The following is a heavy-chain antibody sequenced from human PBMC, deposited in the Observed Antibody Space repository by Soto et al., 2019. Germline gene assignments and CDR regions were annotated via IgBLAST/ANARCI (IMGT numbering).Heavy chain of an antibody. CDR2: ISHDGRVT. J-gene: IGHJ4*02. CDR1: GFTFNSLS. V-gene: IGHV3-30*04. D-gene: IGHD2-21*02. CDR3: AREPYGDSQSFDY. Sequence: QVQLVESGGGMVQPGTSLRLSCAASGFTFNSLSLHWVRQRPDKGLEWVAVISHDGRVTFYADFVKGRFTVSRDNSKNTIYLQVNILRAEDTAVYYCAREPYGDSQSFDYWGQGTLVPVSS.